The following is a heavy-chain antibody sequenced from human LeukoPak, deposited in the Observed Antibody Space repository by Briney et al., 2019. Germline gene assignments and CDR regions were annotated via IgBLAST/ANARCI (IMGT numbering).Heavy chain of an antibody. V-gene: IGHV3-33*01. CDR1: AFTFSSYG. Sequence: PGESLRLSCAASAFTFSSYGMHWVRQAPGKGREWVAVLWYDGSKEDYADSVKGRFTISRDNSTNTLYLQMNSLRAEDTAVYYCARDRVRAVAGSGGRYYYYGMDAWGQGTTVTVSS. CDR3: ARDRVRAVAGSGGRYYYYGMDA. D-gene: IGHD6-19*01. CDR2: LWYDGSKE. J-gene: IGHJ6*02.